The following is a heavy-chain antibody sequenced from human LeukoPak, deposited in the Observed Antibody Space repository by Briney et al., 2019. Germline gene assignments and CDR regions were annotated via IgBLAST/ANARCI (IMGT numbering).Heavy chain of an antibody. J-gene: IGHJ4*02. D-gene: IGHD3-3*01. CDR3: AMGYDFRSGYND. Sequence: ASVKVSCKASGYTFTSYDINWVRQATGQGLEWMGWMNPNSGNTGYAQKFQGRVTMTRNTSISTAYMELSSLRSEDTAVYYCAMGYDFRSGYNDWGQGTLVTVSS. V-gene: IGHV1-8*01. CDR1: GYTFTSYD. CDR2: MNPNSGNT.